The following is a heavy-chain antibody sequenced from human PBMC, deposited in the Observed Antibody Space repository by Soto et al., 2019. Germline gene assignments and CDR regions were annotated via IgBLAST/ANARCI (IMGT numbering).Heavy chain of an antibody. J-gene: IGHJ4*02. Sequence: QVHLEQSGAEVKKPGTSVKVSCKASGGSFSTNEIDWVRQAPGQGLEWMGRIFPNVGTADYAQKFQGRLTIIADESTAIVFMELSRLSSADTAVYFCARARYSSRWGTFDSWGQGTQVDVSS. V-gene: IGHV1-69*01. D-gene: IGHD6-19*01. CDR2: IFPNVGTA. CDR1: GGSFSTNE. CDR3: ARARYSSRWGTFDS.